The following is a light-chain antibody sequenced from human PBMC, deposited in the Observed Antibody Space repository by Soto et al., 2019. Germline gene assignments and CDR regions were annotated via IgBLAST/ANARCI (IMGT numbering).Light chain of an antibody. J-gene: IGKJ5*01. V-gene: IGKV1-33*01. CDR1: RDIGKY. Sequence: DIQMTQSPSSLSASVGDRVTITCQAIRDIGKYLNWFQEKPGKAPKLLIYDASNLQTGVPSRFSGSGSGTDFTFTISSLQPEDFATYYCQRYDSLPPTFGQGTRLEIK. CDR2: DAS. CDR3: QRYDSLPPT.